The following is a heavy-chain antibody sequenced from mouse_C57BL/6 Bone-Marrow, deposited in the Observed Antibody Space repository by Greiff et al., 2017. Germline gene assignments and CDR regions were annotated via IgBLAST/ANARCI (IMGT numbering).Heavy chain of an antibody. V-gene: IGHV14-4*01. D-gene: IGHD2-5*01. CDR2: IDPENGDT. Sequence: VQLQQSGAELVRPGASVKLSCTASGFNIQDDYLHWVKQRPEQGLEWIGWIDPENGDTEYASKFQGKATITADTSSNTAYLQLSSLTSEDTAVYYCTGYYSNYVFAYWGQGTLVTVSA. CDR3: TGYYSNYVFAY. J-gene: IGHJ3*01. CDR1: GFNIQDDY.